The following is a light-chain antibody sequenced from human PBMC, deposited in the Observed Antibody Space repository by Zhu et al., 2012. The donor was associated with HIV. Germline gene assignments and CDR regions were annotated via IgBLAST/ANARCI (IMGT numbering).Light chain of an antibody. J-gene: IGKJ5*01. CDR3: QQYATSPRIT. V-gene: IGKV3-20*01. CDR2: GAS. Sequence: EIVLTQSPGTLSLSPGETATLSCRASQSVSRNFLAWYQHKPGQAPRLLIYGASSRATGIPERFSGSGSETDFTLTIDRLEPEDFAVYYCQQYATSPRITFGQGTRLDI. CDR1: QSVSRNF.